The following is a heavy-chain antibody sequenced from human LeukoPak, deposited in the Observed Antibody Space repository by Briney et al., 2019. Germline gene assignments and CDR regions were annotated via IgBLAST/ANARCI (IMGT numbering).Heavy chain of an antibody. CDR3: ARGQNLAPRYYYYMDV. D-gene: IGHD6-6*01. CDR2: ISSSSSYI. CDR1: GFTFSRYS. V-gene: IGHV3-21*01. J-gene: IGHJ6*03. Sequence: GGSLRLSCAASGFTFSRYSMNWVRQAPGKGLEWVSSISSSSSYIYYADSVKGRFTISRDNAKNSLYLQMNSLRAEDTAVYYCARGQNLAPRYYYYMDVWGKGTTVTVSS.